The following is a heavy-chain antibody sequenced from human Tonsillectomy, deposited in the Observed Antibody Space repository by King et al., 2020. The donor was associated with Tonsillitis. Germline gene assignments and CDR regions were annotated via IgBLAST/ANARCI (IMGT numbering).Heavy chain of an antibody. Sequence: VQLVESGGGLVKPGRSLRLSCTASGFTFGDYAMSWFRQAPGKGLEWVGFIRSKAYGGTTEYAASVKGRFTISRDDSKSIAYLQMNSLKTEDTAVYYCTRDLYCSGGSCYSFDYWGQGTLVTVSS. D-gene: IGHD2-15*01. CDR2: IRSKAYGGTT. J-gene: IGHJ4*02. CDR1: GFTFGDYA. V-gene: IGHV3-49*05. CDR3: TRDLYCSGGSCYSFDY.